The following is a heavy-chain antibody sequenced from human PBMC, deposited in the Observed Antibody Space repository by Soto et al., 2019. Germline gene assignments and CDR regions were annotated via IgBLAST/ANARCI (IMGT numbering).Heavy chain of an antibody. CDR3: ARTSCSGGSCYKIDY. J-gene: IGHJ4*02. Sequence: QVQLQESGPGLVKPSQTLSLTCTVSGGSISSGGYYWSWIRQHPGKGLEWIGYIYYSGSTYYNPSLKSRVTISVDTSKNQFSLKLSSVTAADTAVYYCARTSCSGGSCYKIDYWGQVTLVTVSS. CDR2: IYYSGST. D-gene: IGHD2-15*01. V-gene: IGHV4-31*03. CDR1: GGSISSGGYY.